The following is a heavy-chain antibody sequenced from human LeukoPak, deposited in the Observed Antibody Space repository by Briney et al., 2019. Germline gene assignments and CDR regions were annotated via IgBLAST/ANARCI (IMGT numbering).Heavy chain of an antibody. V-gene: IGHV4-59*08. CDR1: GGSISSYY. J-gene: IGHJ4*02. Sequence: SETLSLTCTVSGGSISSYYWNWIRQPPGKGLEWIGYIYYSGSTYYNPSLKSRFTISLDTSKNQFFLKLSSVTAADTAVYYCARLNYYGFDYWGQGTLVTFSS. D-gene: IGHD1-26*01. CDR2: IYYSGST. CDR3: ARLNYYGFDY.